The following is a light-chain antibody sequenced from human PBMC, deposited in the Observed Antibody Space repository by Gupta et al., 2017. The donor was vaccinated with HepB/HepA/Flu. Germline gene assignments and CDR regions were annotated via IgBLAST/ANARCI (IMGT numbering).Light chain of an antibody. CDR2: GAS. V-gene: IGKV3-20*01. CDR1: QSIYSRY. CDR3: QQYGTSPWT. J-gene: IGKJ1*01. Sequence: EIVLTQSPGTLSLSPGERATLSCRASQSIYSRYIAWYQQKPGQAPRLLIYGASSRATGIPDRFRGSGSGTDFTLAISRLEPEDFAVYFCQQYGTSPWTFGQGTKVEIK.